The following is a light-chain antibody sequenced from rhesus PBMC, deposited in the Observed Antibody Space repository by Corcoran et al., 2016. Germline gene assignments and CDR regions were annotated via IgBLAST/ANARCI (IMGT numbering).Light chain of an antibody. V-gene: IGKV1-33*02. J-gene: IGKJ1*01. CDR1: QGISNA. CDR3: QQVSSPPWT. Sequence: DVQMSQSPSSLSASVGDNVTITCRASQGISNALAWYQQKPGKAPQLLIYATSTLETGVPSRFSGRRSGTDFTLTISSLQPEDLATYHCQQVSSPPWTFGHGTKVEIK. CDR2: ATS.